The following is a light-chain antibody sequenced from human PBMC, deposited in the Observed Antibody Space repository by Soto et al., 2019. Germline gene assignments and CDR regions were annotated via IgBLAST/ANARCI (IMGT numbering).Light chain of an antibody. J-gene: IGLJ1*01. Sequence: QSVLTQPPSVPGAPGQTVTISCTGSGSNIGAGYGVQWYQQLPGTAPRLLIYGSDDRPSGVPDRFSASVSGNSAPLAITGLQTEDEAVYYYQSYDSNLSEVFGPGTKVTVL. CDR2: GSD. V-gene: IGLV1-40*01. CDR3: QSYDSNLSEV. CDR1: GSNIGAGYG.